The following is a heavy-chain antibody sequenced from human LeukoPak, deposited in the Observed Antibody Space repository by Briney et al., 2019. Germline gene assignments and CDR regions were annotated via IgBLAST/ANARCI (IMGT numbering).Heavy chain of an antibody. CDR1: GFTFSSYS. D-gene: IGHD4-17*01. CDR2: ISSSSSYI. J-gene: IGHJ4*02. Sequence: PGGSLRLSCAASGFTFSSYSMNWVRQAPGKGLEWVSSISSSSSYIYYADSVKGRFTISRDNAKNSLYLQMNSLRAEDTAVYYCARDRGTDYGDYPSQVFDYWGQGTLVTVSS. V-gene: IGHV3-21*01. CDR3: ARDRGTDYGDYPSQVFDY.